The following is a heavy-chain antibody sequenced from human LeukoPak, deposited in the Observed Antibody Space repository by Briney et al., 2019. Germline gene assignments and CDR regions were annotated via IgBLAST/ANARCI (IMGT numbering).Heavy chain of an antibody. CDR1: GYTFSSYY. CDR3: ARNYYDTAGHFGY. CDR2: INPSGGGT. D-gene: IGHD3-22*01. J-gene: IGHJ4*02. V-gene: IGHV1-46*01. Sequence: ASVKVCCKASGYTFSSYYMHWVRQAPGQGLEWMGIINPSGGGTTYAQKFRGRVTMTRDTSTGTVFMELSSLRSDDTAVYFCARNYYDTAGHFGYWGQGTLVTVSS.